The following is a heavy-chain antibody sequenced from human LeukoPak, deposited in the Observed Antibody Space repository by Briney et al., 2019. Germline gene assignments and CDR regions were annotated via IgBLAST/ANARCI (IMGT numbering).Heavy chain of an antibody. CDR3: ARGQLENLYYFDY. CDR1: GYIFTGYY. D-gene: IGHD5-24*01. CDR2: INPNSGDT. Sequence: ASVKVSCKASGYIFTGYYMHWVRRAPGQGLEWMGWINPNSGDTNYAQKFQGRVTMTRDTSISTAYMELSSLRSEDTAVYYCARGQLENLYYFDYWGQGTLVTVSS. J-gene: IGHJ4*02. V-gene: IGHV1-2*02.